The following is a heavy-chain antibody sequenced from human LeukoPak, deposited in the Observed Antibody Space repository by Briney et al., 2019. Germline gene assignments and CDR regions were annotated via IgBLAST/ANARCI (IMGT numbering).Heavy chain of an antibody. CDR2: IIPIFGTA. D-gene: IGHD2-2*01. CDR3: ARGEDIVVVPAARRSGYYYYYGMDV. J-gene: IGHJ6*02. V-gene: IGHV1-69*13. CDR1: GGTFSSYA. Sequence: SVKVSCKASGGTFSSYAISWVRQAPGQGLEWMGGIIPIFGTANYAQKFQGRVTITADESTSTAYMELSSLRSGDTAVYYCARGEDIVVVPAARRSGYYYYYGMDVWGQGTTVTVSS.